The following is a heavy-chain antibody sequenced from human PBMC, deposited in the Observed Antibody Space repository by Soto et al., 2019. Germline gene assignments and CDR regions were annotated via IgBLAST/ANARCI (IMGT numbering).Heavy chain of an antibody. V-gene: IGHV3-33*01. D-gene: IGHD3-22*01. CDR2: IWYDGSNK. J-gene: IGHJ1*01. CDR1: GFTFSSYG. Sequence: GGSLRLSCAASGFTFSSYGMHWVRQAPGKGLEWVAVIWYDGSNKYYADSVKGRFTISRDNSKNTLYLQMNSLRAEDTAVYYCARDNYYDSSGYSQSGFDTEYFQHWGQGTLVTVSS. CDR3: ARDNYYDSSGYSQSGFDTEYFQH.